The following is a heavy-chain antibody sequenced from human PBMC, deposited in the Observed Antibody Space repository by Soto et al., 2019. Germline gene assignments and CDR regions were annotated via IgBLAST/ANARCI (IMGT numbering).Heavy chain of an antibody. V-gene: IGHV3-23*01. Sequence: GGSLRPACAASGFTFSSDAMSWVRQSPGKGLEWVSAISGSGGSTYYADSVKGRFTISRDNSKNTLYLQMNSLRAEDTAVYYCAKDPIRFLEWFPSYYYYGMDVWGQGTTVTVLL. CDR1: GFTFSSDA. J-gene: IGHJ6*02. CDR3: AKDPIRFLEWFPSYYYYGMDV. CDR2: ISGSGGST. D-gene: IGHD3-3*01.